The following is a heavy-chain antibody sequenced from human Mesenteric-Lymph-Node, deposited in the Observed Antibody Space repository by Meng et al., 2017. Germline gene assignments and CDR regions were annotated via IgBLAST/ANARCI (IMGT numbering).Heavy chain of an antibody. D-gene: IGHD1-26*01. CDR2: ISGGST. CDR1: GFTVSSNY. V-gene: IGHV3-38-3*01. CDR3: ASLYGGSY. J-gene: IGHJ4*02. Sequence: GGSLRLSCAASGFTVSSNYMSWVRQAPGKGLEWVSSISGGSTYYADSRKGRFTISRDNSKNTLYLQMNSLRAEDTAVYYCASLYGGSYWGQGTLVTVSS.